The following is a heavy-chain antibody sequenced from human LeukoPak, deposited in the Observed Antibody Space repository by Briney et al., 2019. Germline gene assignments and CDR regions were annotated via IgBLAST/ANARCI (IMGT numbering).Heavy chain of an antibody. V-gene: IGHV1-24*01. J-gene: IGHJ6*03. Sequence: ASVKVSCKVSGYTLTELSMHWVRQAPGKGLEWMGGFDPEDGETIYAQKFQGRVTMTEDTSTDTAYMELSSLRSEDTAVYYCATYDFWSGYYSSGHYYMDVWGKGTTVTVSS. CDR3: ATYDFWSGYYSSGHYYMDV. D-gene: IGHD3-3*01. CDR2: FDPEDGET. CDR1: GYTLTELS.